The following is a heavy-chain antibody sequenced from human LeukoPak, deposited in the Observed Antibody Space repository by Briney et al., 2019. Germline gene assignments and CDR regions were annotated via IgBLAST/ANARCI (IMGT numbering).Heavy chain of an antibody. CDR3: APSITMIVVVTANNWFDP. CDR1: GFTFSSYS. J-gene: IGHJ5*02. CDR2: ISSSSSTI. V-gene: IGHV3-48*01. Sequence: PGGSLRLSCAASGFTFSSYSMNWVRQAPGKGLEWVSYISSSSSTIYYADSVKGRFTISRDNAKNSLYLQMNSLRAEDTAVYCCAPSITMIVVVTANNWFDPWGQGTLVTVSS. D-gene: IGHD3-22*01.